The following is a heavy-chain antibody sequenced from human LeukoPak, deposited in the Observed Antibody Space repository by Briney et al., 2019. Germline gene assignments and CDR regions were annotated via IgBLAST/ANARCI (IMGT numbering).Heavy chain of an antibody. CDR2: INHFGSA. Sequence: SETLSLTCAVYGGSFIGYYWSWIRQPPGKGLEWIGEINHFGSANYNPSLKSRVTISIDTSKNQFSLKLSSVTAADTAVDYCARIRSRKWGFDYWGQGTLVTVSS. D-gene: IGHD1-26*01. V-gene: IGHV4-34*01. CDR3: ARIRSRKWGFDY. J-gene: IGHJ4*02. CDR1: GGSFIGYY.